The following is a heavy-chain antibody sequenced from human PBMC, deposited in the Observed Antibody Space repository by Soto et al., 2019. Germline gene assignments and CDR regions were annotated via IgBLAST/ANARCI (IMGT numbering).Heavy chain of an antibody. Sequence: QALLEQSGPEVKKPGDSVRISCWLYNSVLTTSVIPWLRQAPGQVREWMGWFSGYDGGTLPALRFSNTLVMTTDSMTNMAYMQLWDLTFDDTAVYFCARGGGPYLRPLEIWGQGTPVTVSS. CDR3: ARGGGPYLRPLEI. D-gene: IGHD3-16*01. CDR2: FSGYDGGT. CDR1: NSVLTTSV. V-gene: IGHV1-18*04. J-gene: IGHJ4*01.